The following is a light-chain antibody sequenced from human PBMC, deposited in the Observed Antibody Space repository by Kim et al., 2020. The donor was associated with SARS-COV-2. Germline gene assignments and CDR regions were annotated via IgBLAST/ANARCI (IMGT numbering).Light chain of an antibody. CDR3: QSYDNSLRAWV. CDR1: SSNGGAGYD. J-gene: IGLJ3*02. Sequence: QRVTMACTGSSSNGGAGYDVHWFQQLPGTAPKLLIENNRKRPSGGPDRFSGSKSGTSASLAITGLQAEDEANYYCQSYDNSLRAWVFGGGTQLTVL. CDR2: NNR. V-gene: IGLV1-40*01.